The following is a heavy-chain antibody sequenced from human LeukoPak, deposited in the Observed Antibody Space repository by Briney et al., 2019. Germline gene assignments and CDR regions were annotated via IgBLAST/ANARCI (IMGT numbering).Heavy chain of an antibody. Sequence: SETLSLTCTVSGGSISSYYWSWIRQPPGKGLEWIGYIYYSGSTNYNPSLKSRVTMSVDTSKNQFSLKLSSVTAADTAVYYCARDSAGLFDPWGQGTLVTVSS. D-gene: IGHD6-25*01. CDR2: IYYSGST. CDR3: ARDSAGLFDP. CDR1: GGSISSYY. V-gene: IGHV4-59*12. J-gene: IGHJ5*02.